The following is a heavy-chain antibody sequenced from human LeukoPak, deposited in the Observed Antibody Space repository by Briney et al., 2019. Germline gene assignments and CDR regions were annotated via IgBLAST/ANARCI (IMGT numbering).Heavy chain of an antibody. D-gene: IGHD3-10*01. Sequence: VASVKVSCKVSGYTLTELSMHWVRQAPGQGLEWMGWINPNSGGTNYAQKFQGRVTMTRDTSISTAYMELSRLRSDDTAVYYCARGFPMVRGVIDYWGQGTLVTVSS. CDR1: GYTLTELS. CDR2: INPNSGGT. V-gene: IGHV1-2*02. J-gene: IGHJ4*02. CDR3: ARGFPMVRGVIDY.